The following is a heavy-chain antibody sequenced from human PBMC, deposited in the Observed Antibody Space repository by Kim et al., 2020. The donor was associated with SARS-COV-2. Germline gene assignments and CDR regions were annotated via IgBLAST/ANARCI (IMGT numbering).Heavy chain of an antibody. J-gene: IGHJ5*02. Sequence: GESLKISCKGSGYSFTSYWISWVRQMPGKGLEWMGRIDPSDSYTNYSPSFQGLVTISADKSINTAYLQWSSLKASDTAMYYCARQAASNWFDPWGQGTLVTVSS. CDR2: IDPSDSYT. CDR1: GYSFTSYW. D-gene: IGHD2-15*01. CDR3: ARQAASNWFDP. V-gene: IGHV5-10-1*01.